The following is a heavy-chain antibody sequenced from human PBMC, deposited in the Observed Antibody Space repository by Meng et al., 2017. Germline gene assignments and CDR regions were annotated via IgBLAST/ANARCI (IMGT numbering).Heavy chain of an antibody. D-gene: IGHD5-24*01. Sequence: QVLRGQSGCALKKPGSSVKVSCKASGYTFTSYAMNWVRQAPGQGLEWMGWINTNTGNPTYAQGFTGRFVFSLDTSVSTAYLQISSLKAEDTAVYYCARVPQGPLERRDGYKNLYDYWGQGPLVTVSS. CDR2: INTNTGNP. CDR3: ARVPQGPLERRDGYKNLYDY. CDR1: GYTFTSYA. V-gene: IGHV7-4-1*02. J-gene: IGHJ4*02.